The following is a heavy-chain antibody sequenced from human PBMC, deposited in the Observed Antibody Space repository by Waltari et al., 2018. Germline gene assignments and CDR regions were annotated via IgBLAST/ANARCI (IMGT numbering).Heavy chain of an antibody. CDR3: ATYIGASVGTAAFDV. V-gene: IGHV4-39*01. CDR1: GGSIHSTKHY. Sequence: QLQLQESGPGLVKPSETLSLTCSVSGGSIHSTKHYWGWIRQPPGQGLEWIGTISYNGATYNSPSLRGRVTVSRDTSMNQLSLKLGSVTAADTAVYYCATYIGASVGTAAFDVWGQGTMVTVSS. J-gene: IGHJ3*01. CDR2: ISYNGAT. D-gene: IGHD1-1*01.